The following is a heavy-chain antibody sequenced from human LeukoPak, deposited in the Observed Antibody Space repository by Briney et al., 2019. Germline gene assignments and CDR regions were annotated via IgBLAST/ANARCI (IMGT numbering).Heavy chain of an antibody. J-gene: IGHJ4*02. Sequence: PGGSLRLSCAAPGFTFSSYSMNWVRQAPGKGLEWVSSISSSSSYIYYADSVKGRFTISRDNAKNSLYLQMNSLRAEDTAVYYCARDSGRFNTVTTPDYWGQGTLVTVSS. CDR2: ISSSSSYI. D-gene: IGHD4-17*01. V-gene: IGHV3-21*01. CDR1: GFTFSSYS. CDR3: ARDSGRFNTVTTPDY.